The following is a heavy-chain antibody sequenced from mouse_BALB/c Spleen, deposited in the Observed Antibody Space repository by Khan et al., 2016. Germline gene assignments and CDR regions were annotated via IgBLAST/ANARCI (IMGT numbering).Heavy chain of an antibody. J-gene: IGHJ2*01. CDR3: ARGGWLPIDY. CDR2: ISYSGST. D-gene: IGHD2-3*01. CDR1: GYSITSDYA. Sequence: VQLKASGPGLVKPSQSLSLTCTVTGYSITSDYAWNWIRQFPGNKLEWMGYISYSGSTSYNPSLKSRISITRDTSKNQFFLQLNSVTTEDTATYYCARGGWLPIDYWGQGTTLTVSS. V-gene: IGHV3-2*02.